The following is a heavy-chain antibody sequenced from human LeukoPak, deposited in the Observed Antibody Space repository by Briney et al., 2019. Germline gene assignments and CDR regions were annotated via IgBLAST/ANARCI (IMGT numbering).Heavy chain of an antibody. Sequence: SETLSLTCTVSGGSISSSSYYWGWIRQPPGKGLEWIGSIYYSGSTYYNPSLKSRVTISVDTSKNQFSLKLSSVTAADTAVYYCARAGQLVDYYYYGMDVWGQGTTVTVSS. CDR1: GGSISSSSYY. J-gene: IGHJ6*02. D-gene: IGHD6-6*01. V-gene: IGHV4-39*07. CDR3: ARAGQLVDYYYYGMDV. CDR2: IYYSGST.